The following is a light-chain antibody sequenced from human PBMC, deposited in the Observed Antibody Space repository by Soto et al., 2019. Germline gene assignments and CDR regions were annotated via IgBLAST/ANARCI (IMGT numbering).Light chain of an antibody. CDR1: QSVGSW. CDR3: HQYSRYPWT. V-gene: IGKV1-5*03. Sequence: QMTQSPSTLSASEGDRVTITCWASQSVGSWLAWHQQKPGRAPKVLVYKASNLQDGVPSRFSGSGSGTEFTLTISSLKHDDVASYFCHQYSRYPWTFGHGTKVEIK. J-gene: IGKJ1*01. CDR2: KAS.